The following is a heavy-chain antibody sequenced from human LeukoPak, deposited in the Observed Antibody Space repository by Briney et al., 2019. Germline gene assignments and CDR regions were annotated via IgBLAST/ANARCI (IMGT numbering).Heavy chain of an antibody. D-gene: IGHD6-19*01. Sequence: GGSLRLSCAASGFTFSSYAMHWVRQAPGKGLEWVSAISGSSGSTYYADSVKGRFTISRDNSKNTLYLQMNSLRAEDTAVYYCAKRVLSSGGWFDYWGQGTLVTVSS. CDR2: ISGSSGST. CDR1: GFTFSSYA. V-gene: IGHV3-23*01. J-gene: IGHJ4*02. CDR3: AKRVLSSGGWFDY.